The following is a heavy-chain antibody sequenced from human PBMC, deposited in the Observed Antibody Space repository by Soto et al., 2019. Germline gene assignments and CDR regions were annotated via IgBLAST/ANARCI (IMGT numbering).Heavy chain of an antibody. CDR1: GFTFSNYW. CDR2: IDHDGPT. J-gene: IGHJ4*02. Sequence: EVQLVESGGGLVQPGGSLRLSCAGSGFTFSNYWMHWVRQAPGKGLEWVSRIDHDGPTDYADSVRGRFTISRDNAENTLYPQMNSLRTEDTAVYYCVRDSHGAFGGQGPLVTVSS. D-gene: IGHD4-17*01. V-gene: IGHV3-74*01. CDR3: VRDSHGAF.